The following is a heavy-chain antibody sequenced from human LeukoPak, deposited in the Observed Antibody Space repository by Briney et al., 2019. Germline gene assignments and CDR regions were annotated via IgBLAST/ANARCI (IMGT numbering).Heavy chain of an antibody. J-gene: IGHJ4*02. CDR3: ARRSRTETSFTGFDY. CDR1: GFTFSSYP. D-gene: IGHD2/OR15-2a*01. CDR2: ISGSGDTT. Sequence: GGSLRLTCAASGFTFSSYPMSWVRQAPGKGLEWVSAISGSGDTTYYAVSVKGRFTISRDNSKNTLYLQMNSLRADDTALYYCARRSRTETSFTGFDYWGQGSLVTVSS. V-gene: IGHV3-23*01.